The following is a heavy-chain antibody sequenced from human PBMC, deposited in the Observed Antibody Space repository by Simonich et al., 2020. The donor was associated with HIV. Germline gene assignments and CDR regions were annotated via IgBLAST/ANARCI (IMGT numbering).Heavy chain of an antibody. D-gene: IGHD6-19*01. CDR2: ISSSSSYI. CDR3: ARDLSSGWFDY. V-gene: IGHV3-21*01. Sequence: EVQLVESGGGLVKPGGSLRLSCAASGFTFSSYSMNWVRQAPGKGLEWVSSISSSSSYIYYADSVKGRVTISRDNAKNSLYRQMNSLRAEDTAVYYCARDLSSGWFDYWGQGTLVTVSS. CDR1: GFTFSSYS. J-gene: IGHJ4*02.